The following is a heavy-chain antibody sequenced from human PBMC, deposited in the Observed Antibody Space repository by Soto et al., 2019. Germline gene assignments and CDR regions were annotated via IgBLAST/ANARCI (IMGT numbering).Heavy chain of an antibody. Sequence: GGSLRLSCAASGFTFSSYAMSWVRQAPGKGLEWVSAISGSGGSTYYADSVKGRFTISRDNSKNTLYLQMNSLRAEDTAVYYCAKDWWSRSETLSFDYWGQGTLVTVSS. D-gene: IGHD2-15*01. CDR2: ISGSGGST. V-gene: IGHV3-23*01. J-gene: IGHJ4*02. CDR1: GFTFSSYA. CDR3: AKDWWSRSETLSFDY.